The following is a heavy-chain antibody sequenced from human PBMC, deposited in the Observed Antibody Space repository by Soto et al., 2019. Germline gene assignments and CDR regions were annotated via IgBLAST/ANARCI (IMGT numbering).Heavy chain of an antibody. Sequence: SETLSLTCAVYGGSFSGYYWSWIRQPPGKGLEWIGEINHSGSTNYNPSLKIRVTISVDTSKNQFSLKQSSVTAADTAVYYCASQTGVDYWGQGTLVTVSS. J-gene: IGHJ4*02. CDR2: INHSGST. D-gene: IGHD7-27*01. V-gene: IGHV4-34*01. CDR1: GGSFSGYY. CDR3: ASQTGVDY.